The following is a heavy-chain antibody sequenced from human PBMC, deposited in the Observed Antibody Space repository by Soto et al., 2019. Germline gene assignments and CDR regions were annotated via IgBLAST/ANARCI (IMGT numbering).Heavy chain of an antibody. J-gene: IGHJ4*02. CDR2: IIPISGAA. V-gene: IGHV1-69*06. CDR1: GGTFSNYV. D-gene: IGHD1-7*01. Sequence: QVQLVQSGAEVKKPGSSVKVSCKASGGTFSNYVVNWVRQAPGQGLEWMGRIIPISGAANYAQKFQGRVTITADKSTSTSYVELSNLRSEDTAVYYCARDMTRTVVPYFDFWGQGTLGTVSS. CDR3: ARDMTRTVVPYFDF.